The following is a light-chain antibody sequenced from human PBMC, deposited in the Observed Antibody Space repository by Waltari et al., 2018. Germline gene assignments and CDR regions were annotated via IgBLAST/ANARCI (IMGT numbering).Light chain of an antibody. CDR3: LQHNSYPQT. CDR2: STS. CDR1: QSISSY. Sequence: DIRMTQSPSSLSASLGDRVTITCRASQSISSYVNWYQQKPGKAPKLLMYSTSSLQSGVPSRFSGSGSGTDFTLTVSSLQPEDFATYYCLQHNSYPQTFGQGTKLEIK. J-gene: IGKJ2*01. V-gene: IGKV1-39*01.